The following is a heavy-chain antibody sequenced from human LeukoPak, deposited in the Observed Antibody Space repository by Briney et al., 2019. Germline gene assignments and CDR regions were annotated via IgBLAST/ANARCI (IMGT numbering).Heavy chain of an antibody. CDR3: ARSGGPRFYYYYYMDV. D-gene: IGHD3-10*01. J-gene: IGHJ6*03. CDR1: GGSISSYY. Sequence: SETLSLTCTVSGGSISSYYWSWIRQPAGKGLEWIGRIYTSGSTNYNPSLKSRVTMSVDTSKNQFSLKLSSVTAADTAVYYCARSGGPRFYYYYYMDVWGNGTTVTVSS. CDR2: IYTSGST. V-gene: IGHV4-4*07.